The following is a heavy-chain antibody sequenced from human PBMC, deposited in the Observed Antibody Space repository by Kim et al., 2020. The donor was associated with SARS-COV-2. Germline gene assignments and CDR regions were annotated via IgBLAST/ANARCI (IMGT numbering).Heavy chain of an antibody. J-gene: IGHJ4*02. Sequence: GGSLRLSCAASGFTFSSYAMHWVRQAPGKGLEWVAVISYDGSNKYYADSVKGRFTISRDNPKNTLYLQMNSLRAEDTAVYYCARDKSSAVTIFDYWGQGTLVTVSS. D-gene: IGHD4-17*01. CDR2: ISYDGSNK. CDR3: ARDKSSAVTIFDY. V-gene: IGHV3-30-3*01. CDR1: GFTFSSYA.